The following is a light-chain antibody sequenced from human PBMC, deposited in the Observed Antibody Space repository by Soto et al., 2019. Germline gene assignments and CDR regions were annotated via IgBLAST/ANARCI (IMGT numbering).Light chain of an antibody. V-gene: IGKV3-15*01. CDR3: QQYNDRPLT. Sequence: EIVMTQSPAILSVSPGERATLSCGASQSISSDLAWYQQKPGQPPRLLIYGASTRAPGVPARFSGSGSGTEFTLAISSPQSEDFAVYYCQQYNDRPLTFGGGTKVEFK. J-gene: IGKJ4*01. CDR1: QSISSD. CDR2: GAS.